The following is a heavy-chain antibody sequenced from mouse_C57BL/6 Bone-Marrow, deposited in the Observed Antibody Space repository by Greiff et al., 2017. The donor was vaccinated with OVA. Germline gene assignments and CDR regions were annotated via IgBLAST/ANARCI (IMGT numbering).Heavy chain of an antibody. CDR3: ARDLYYDYGGGAMDY. CDR1: GFTFSDYY. CDR2: INYDGSST. D-gene: IGHD2-4*01. V-gene: IGHV5-16*01. J-gene: IGHJ4*01. Sequence: EVQLVESEGGLVQPGSSMKLSCTASGFTFSDYYMAWVRQVPEKGLEWVANINYDGSSTYYLDSLKSRFIISRDNAKNILYLQMSSLKSEDTATYYCARDLYYDYGGGAMDYWGQGTSVTVSS.